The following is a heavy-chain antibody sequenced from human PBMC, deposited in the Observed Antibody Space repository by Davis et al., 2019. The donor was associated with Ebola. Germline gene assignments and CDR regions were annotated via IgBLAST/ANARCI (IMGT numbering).Heavy chain of an antibody. D-gene: IGHD2-2*01. CDR1: GYSFTSYW. J-gene: IGHJ4*02. CDR3: ARRYCSSTSCRPFDY. Sequence: GESLKISCKGSGYSFTSYWIGWVRQMPGKGLEWMGRIDPSDSYTNYSPSFQGHVTISADKSISTAYLQWSSLKASDTAMYYCARRYCSSTSCRPFDYWGQGTLVTVSS. V-gene: IGHV5-10-1*01. CDR2: IDPSDSYT.